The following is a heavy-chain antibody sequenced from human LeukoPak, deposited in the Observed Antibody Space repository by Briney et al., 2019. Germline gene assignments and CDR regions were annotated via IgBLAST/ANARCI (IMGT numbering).Heavy chain of an antibody. CDR1: GGSISSYY. CDR3: AGGDYDFWSGPTVIFDY. J-gene: IGHJ4*02. Sequence: KPSETLSLTCTVSGGSISSYYWSWILQPAGKGLEWIVRIYTSGSTNYNPSLKSRVTMSVDTSKNQFSLKLSSVTAADTAVYYCAGGDYDFWSGPTVIFDYWGQGTLVTVSS. D-gene: IGHD3-3*01. V-gene: IGHV4-4*07. CDR2: IYTSGST.